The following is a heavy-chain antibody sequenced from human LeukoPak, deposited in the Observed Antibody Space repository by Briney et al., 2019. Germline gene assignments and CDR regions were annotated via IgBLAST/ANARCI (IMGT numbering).Heavy chain of an antibody. D-gene: IGHD6-19*01. CDR1: GFTFSSNY. Sequence: QPGGSLRLSCAASGFTFSSNYMSWVRQAPGKGLEWVSVMYSGGRTYYADTVKGRFTISRDNSTHTLYIQMKSLRAEATAVYYCARAKGGSGWRYYFDYWGQGSLVTASS. V-gene: IGHV3-66*02. CDR3: ARAKGGSGWRYYFDY. J-gene: IGHJ4*02. CDR2: MYSGGRT.